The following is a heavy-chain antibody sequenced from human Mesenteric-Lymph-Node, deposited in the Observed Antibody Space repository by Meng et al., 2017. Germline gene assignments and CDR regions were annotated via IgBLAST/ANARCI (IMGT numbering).Heavy chain of an antibody. CDR1: GGSISSSSYY. D-gene: IGHD2-2*03. V-gene: IGHV4-39*07. CDR3: AREGLLDIVVVPAAKKGHDAFDI. Sequence: SETLSLTCTVSGGSISSSSYYWGWIRQPPGKGLEWIGSIYYSGSTYYNPSLKSRVTLSVDTSKNQFSLKLSSVTAADTAVYYCAREGLLDIVVVPAAKKGHDAFDIWGQGTMVTVSS. CDR2: IYYSGST. J-gene: IGHJ3*02.